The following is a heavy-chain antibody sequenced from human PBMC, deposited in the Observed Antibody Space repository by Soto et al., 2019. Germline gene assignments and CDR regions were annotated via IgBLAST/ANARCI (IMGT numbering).Heavy chain of an antibody. V-gene: IGHV3-64*01. Sequence: GGSLRLSCAASGFTFSSYAMHWVRQAPGKGLEYVSAISSNGGSTYYANSVKGRFTISRDNSKNTLYLQMGSLRAEDMAVYYCARTQTPTYIILSAFDIWSQRTMVTVSS. CDR1: GFTFSSYA. D-gene: IGHD1-20*01. CDR2: ISSNGGST. J-gene: IGHJ3*02. CDR3: ARTQTPTYIILSAFDI.